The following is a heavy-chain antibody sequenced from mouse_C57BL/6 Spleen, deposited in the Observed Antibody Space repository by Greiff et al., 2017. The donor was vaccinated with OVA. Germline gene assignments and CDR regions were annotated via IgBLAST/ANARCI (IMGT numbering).Heavy chain of an antibody. CDR2: INPGSGGT. CDR1: GYAFTNYL. Sequence: QVQLQQSGAELVRPGTSVKVSCKASGYAFTNYLIEWVKQRPGQGLEWIGVINPGSGGTNYNEKFKGKATLTADKSSSTAYMPRSSLTSEDSAVYFCARALGPNWYFDDWGTGTTVTVSA. CDR3: ARALGPNWYFDD. V-gene: IGHV1-54*01. J-gene: IGHJ1*03.